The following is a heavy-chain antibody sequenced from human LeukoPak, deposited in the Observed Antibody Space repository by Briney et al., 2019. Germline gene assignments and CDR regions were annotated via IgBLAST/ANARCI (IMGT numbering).Heavy chain of an antibody. CDR2: IYYSST. CDR3: AGGFWSDYSYYFDY. J-gene: IGHJ4*01. CDR1: GGSISSHY. V-gene: IGHV4-59*11. D-gene: IGHD3-3*01. Sequence: SETLSLTCTVSGGSISSHYWSWIRQPPGKGLEWIGYIYYSSTNYNPSLKSRVTLSVDTSKNQFSLNLSSVTAADTAVYYCAGGFWSDYSYYFDYWGHGTLVTVSS.